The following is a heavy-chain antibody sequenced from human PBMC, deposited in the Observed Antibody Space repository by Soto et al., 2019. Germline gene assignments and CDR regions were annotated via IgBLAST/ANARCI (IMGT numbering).Heavy chain of an antibody. D-gene: IGHD6-13*01. CDR3: VKDESINWYSGHFRH. CDR1: GFTFDDYA. CDR2: INWNSGSI. Sequence: GGSLRLSCAASGFTFDDYAMHWVRQVPGKGLEWVSGINWNSGSIGYGDSVKGRFAISRDNAKNSLHLQMNSLSAEDTAFYYCVKDESINWYSGHFRHWGQGTLVTV. V-gene: IGHV3-9*01. J-gene: IGHJ1*01.